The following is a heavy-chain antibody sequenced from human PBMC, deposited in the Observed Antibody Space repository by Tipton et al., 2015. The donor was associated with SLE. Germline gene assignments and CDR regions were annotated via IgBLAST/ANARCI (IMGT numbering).Heavy chain of an antibody. CDR3: ARLGRTNYYDSSGYLDAFDI. Sequence: TLSLTCTVSGGSISSYYWSWIRQPAGKGLDWIGRIYTSGSTNYNPSLKSRATMSVDTSKNQFSLKLSSVTAADTAVYYCARLGRTNYYDSSGYLDAFDIWGQGTMVTVSS. CDR1: GGSISSYY. V-gene: IGHV4-4*07. D-gene: IGHD3-22*01. J-gene: IGHJ3*02. CDR2: IYTSGST.